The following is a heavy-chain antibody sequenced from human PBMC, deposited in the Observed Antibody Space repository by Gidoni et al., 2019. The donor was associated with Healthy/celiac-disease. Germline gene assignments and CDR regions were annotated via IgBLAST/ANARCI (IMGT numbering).Heavy chain of an antibody. V-gene: IGHV3-23*01. D-gene: IGHD3-9*01. CDR1: GFTFSSYA. Sequence: EVQLLVSGGGLVQPGGSLRLSCAAPGFTFSSYAMSWVRQAPGKGLEWVSALSGSGGSTYYADSVKGRFTISRDNSKNTMYLQMNSLRAEDTAVYYCANIAPPILTGGWFDPWGQGTLVTVSS. CDR2: LSGSGGST. CDR3: ANIAPPILTGGWFDP. J-gene: IGHJ5*02.